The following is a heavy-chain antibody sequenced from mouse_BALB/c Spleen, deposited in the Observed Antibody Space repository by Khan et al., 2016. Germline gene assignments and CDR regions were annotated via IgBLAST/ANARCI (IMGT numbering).Heavy chain of an antibody. CDR2: IDPENGNT. V-gene: IGHV14-1*02. Sequence: VQLQQSGAEFVRPGASVKLSCKASGFNIKDNFIHWVKQRPEQGLECIGWIDPENGNTIYAPKFQGRASITADTSSNTAYLQLRSLTSEDTAVCYCASGVYDNYAADWGQGALVTVSA. CDR1: GFNIKDNF. D-gene: IGHD2-1*01. CDR3: ASGVYDNYAAD. J-gene: IGHJ3*01.